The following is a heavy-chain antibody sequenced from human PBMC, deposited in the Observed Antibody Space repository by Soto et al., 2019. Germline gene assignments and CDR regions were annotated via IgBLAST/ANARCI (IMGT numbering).Heavy chain of an antibody. D-gene: IGHD6-13*01. CDR2: ISGSGGST. J-gene: IGHJ5*02. CDR3: AKDKQQLVNNWFDP. CDR1: GFPFSSYA. V-gene: IGHV3-23*01. Sequence: GGSLRLSCAASGFPFSSYAMSWVRQAPGKGLEWVSAISGSGGSTYYADSVKGRFTISRDNSKNTLYLQMNSLRAEDTAVYYCAKDKQQLVNNWFDPWGQGTLVTVSS.